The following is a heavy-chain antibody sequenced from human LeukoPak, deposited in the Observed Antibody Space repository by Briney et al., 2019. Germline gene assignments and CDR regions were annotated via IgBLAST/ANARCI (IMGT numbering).Heavy chain of an antibody. CDR3: ARDRRQVWELLV. J-gene: IGHJ4*02. D-gene: IGHD1-26*01. Sequence: APVKVSCKASGYTFTGYYIHWVRQAPGQGLEWMGWLNPNSGDTDYAQKFQGRVTMTRDTSISTAYMELSRLTSDDTAVYYCARDRRQVWELLVWGQGTLVTVSS. CDR2: LNPNSGDT. CDR1: GYTFTGYY. V-gene: IGHV1-2*02.